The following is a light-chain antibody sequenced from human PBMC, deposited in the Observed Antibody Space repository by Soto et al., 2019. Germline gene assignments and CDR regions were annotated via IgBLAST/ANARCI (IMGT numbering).Light chain of an antibody. CDR2: KDS. Sequence: SYELTQPSSVSVSPGQTASITCSGDVLAKKYARWFQQKPGQAPVLVSYKDSERPSGIPERFSGSSSGTTVTLTISGAQVEDEADYYCYSAADNKGVFGGGTKVTVL. J-gene: IGLJ3*02. V-gene: IGLV3-27*01. CDR3: YSAADNKGV. CDR1: VLAKKY.